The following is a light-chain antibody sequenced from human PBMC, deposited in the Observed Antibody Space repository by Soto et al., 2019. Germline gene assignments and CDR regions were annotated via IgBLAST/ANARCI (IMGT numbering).Light chain of an antibody. CDR3: QQYNNWPRT. V-gene: IGKV3-15*01. CDR2: GAS. J-gene: IGKJ1*01. CDR1: QSVSNN. Sequence: EIVMTQSPATLSVSPGERATLSCRASQSVSNNLAWYQQKPGQAPRLLIYGASTRATGVPVRLSGSGSGTEFTLTISSLQSEDFAIYYCQQYNNWPRTFGQGTKVDIK.